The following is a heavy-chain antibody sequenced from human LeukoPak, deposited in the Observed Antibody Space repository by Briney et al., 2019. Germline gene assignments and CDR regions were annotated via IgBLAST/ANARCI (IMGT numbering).Heavy chain of an antibody. CDR1: GGSISSGDYY. CDR3: ARAPQPTSYGDYGKRYFDL. J-gene: IGHJ2*01. D-gene: IGHD4-17*01. CDR2: IFHSGSI. V-gene: IGHV4-61*08. Sequence: SQTLSLTCTVSGGSISSGDYYWSWIRQPPGKGLEWIGYIFHSGSINNNPSLKSRVTISVDTSKNQFSLKLTSVTAADTAVYYCARAPQPTSYGDYGKRYFDLWGRGTLVTVSS.